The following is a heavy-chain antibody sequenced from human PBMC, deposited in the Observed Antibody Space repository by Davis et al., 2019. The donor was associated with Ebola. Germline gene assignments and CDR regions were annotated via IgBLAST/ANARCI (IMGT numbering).Heavy chain of an antibody. CDR1: GFTFSSYA. J-gene: IGHJ4*02. CDR2: ISGSGGST. V-gene: IGHV3-23*01. CDR3: AKGDGDFDY. Sequence: GESLKISCAASGFTFSSYAMSWVRQAPGRGLEWVSGISGSGGSTHNADSVRGRFTISRDNSKNTLYLQMNSLRAEDTAVYYCAKGDGDFDYWGQGTLVTVSS. D-gene: IGHD4-17*01.